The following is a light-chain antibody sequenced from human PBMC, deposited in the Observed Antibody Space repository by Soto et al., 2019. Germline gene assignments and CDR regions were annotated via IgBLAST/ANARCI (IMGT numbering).Light chain of an antibody. V-gene: IGKV1-39*01. CDR3: QQSYSVPLT. CDR2: GAS. J-gene: IGKJ4*01. Sequence: DIQMTQSPSSLSASVGDRVTITRRASQPITKFLNWFQHKPGEAPKRLIYGASILQDGVPSRFSGSGSGTDYTLTISGLQTEDFATSFCQQSYSVPLTFGGGTKVEI. CDR1: QPITKF.